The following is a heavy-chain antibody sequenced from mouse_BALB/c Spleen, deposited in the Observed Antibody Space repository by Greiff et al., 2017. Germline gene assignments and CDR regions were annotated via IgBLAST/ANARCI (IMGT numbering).Heavy chain of an antibody. Sequence: QVQLQQSGAELMKPGASVKISCKATGYTFSSYWIEWVKQRPGHGLEWIGEILPGSGSTNYNEKFKGKATFTADTSSNTAYMQLSSLTSEDSAVYYCAAYYRYDGYFDYWGQGTTLTVSS. J-gene: IGHJ2*01. CDR1: GYTFSSYW. CDR3: AAYYRYDGYFDY. V-gene: IGHV1-9*01. D-gene: IGHD2-14*01. CDR2: ILPGSGST.